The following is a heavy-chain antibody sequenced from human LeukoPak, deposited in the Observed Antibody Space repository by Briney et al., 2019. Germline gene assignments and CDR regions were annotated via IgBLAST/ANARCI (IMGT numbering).Heavy chain of an antibody. CDR1: GYILSSYN. Sequence: GASVKVSCKASGYILSSYNMHWVRQAPGQGLEWMGWINPNSGGTNYAQKFQGRVTMTRDTSISTAYMELSRLRSDDTAVYYCARATSHGSYSSGGGDWGQGTMVTVSS. D-gene: IGHD1-26*01. CDR3: ARATSHGSYSSGGGD. CDR2: INPNSGGT. V-gene: IGHV1-2*02. J-gene: IGHJ3*01.